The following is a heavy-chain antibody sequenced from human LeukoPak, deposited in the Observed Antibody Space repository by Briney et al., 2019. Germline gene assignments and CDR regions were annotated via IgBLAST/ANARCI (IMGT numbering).Heavy chain of an antibody. J-gene: IGHJ3*02. V-gene: IGHV4-39*01. CDR2: ISDSGST. D-gene: IGHD3-22*01. Sequence: SETLFLTCTVSGGSISSRSYYWGWIRRPPGKGLEWIGKISDSGSTYYSPSLRSRVTISIDMSKNQFSLKLSSVTATDTAVYYCATGFDSSGTDAFDIWGQGTMVTVSS. CDR1: GGSISSRSYY. CDR3: ATGFDSSGTDAFDI.